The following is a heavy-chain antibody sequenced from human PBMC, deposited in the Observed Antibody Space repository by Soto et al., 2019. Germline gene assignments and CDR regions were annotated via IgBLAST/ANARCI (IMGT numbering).Heavy chain of an antibody. D-gene: IGHD1-20*01. CDR2: ISYDGSNK. Sequence: QVQLVESGGGVVQPGRSLRLSCAASGFTFSSYAMHWVRQAPGKGLEWVAVISYDGSNKYYADSVKGRFTISRDNSKNTLYLQMNSLRAEDTAVYYCARAYNWNNWGQGTLVTVSS. CDR1: GFTFSSYA. J-gene: IGHJ4*02. CDR3: ARAYNWNN. V-gene: IGHV3-30-3*01.